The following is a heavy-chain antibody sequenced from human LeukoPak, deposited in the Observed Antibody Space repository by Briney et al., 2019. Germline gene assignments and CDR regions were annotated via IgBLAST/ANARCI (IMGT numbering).Heavy chain of an antibody. D-gene: IGHD6-13*01. V-gene: IGHV3-23*01. CDR2: ISGSGGST. CDR1: GFTLSSYG. Sequence: GGTLRLSCAASGFTLSSYGMNWVRQAPGKGLEWVGGISGSGGSTYYADSVKGRFTISRDNAKNTLYLQMNSLRAEDTAVYYCAKPIAAAFPLFDYWGQGTLVTVSS. J-gene: IGHJ4*02. CDR3: AKPIAAAFPLFDY.